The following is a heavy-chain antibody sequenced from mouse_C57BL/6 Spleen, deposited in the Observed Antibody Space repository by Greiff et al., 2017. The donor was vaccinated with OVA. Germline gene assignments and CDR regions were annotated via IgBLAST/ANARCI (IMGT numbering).Heavy chain of an antibody. V-gene: IGHV3-6*01. CDR1: GYSITSGYY. D-gene: IGHD2-4*01. Sequence: EVKLMESGPGLVKPSQSLSLTCSVTGYSITSGYYWNWIRQFPGNKLEWMGYISYDGSNNYNPSLKNRISITRDTSKNQFFLKLNSVTTEDTATYYCARGGDYDGFAYWGQGTLVTVSA. J-gene: IGHJ3*01. CDR3: ARGGDYDGFAY. CDR2: ISYDGSN.